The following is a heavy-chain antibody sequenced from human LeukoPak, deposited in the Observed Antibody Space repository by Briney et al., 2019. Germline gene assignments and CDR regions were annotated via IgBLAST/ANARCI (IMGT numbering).Heavy chain of an antibody. CDR2: IYYSGST. Sequence: PSETLSLTCTVSGGSISSYYWSWIRQPPGKGVEWIGYIYYSGSTNYNPSLKSRVTISVDTSKNQFSLKLSSVTAADTAVYYCARDSSGWLFDYWGQGTLVTVSS. CDR1: GGSISSYY. CDR3: ARDSSGWLFDY. D-gene: IGHD6-19*01. V-gene: IGHV4-59*01. J-gene: IGHJ4*02.